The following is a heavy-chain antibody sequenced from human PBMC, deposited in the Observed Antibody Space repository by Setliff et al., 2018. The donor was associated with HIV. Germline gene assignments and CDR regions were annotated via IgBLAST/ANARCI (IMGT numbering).Heavy chain of an antibody. Sequence: SVKVSCKTSGGTFSTYVISWVRQAPGQGLEWMGIINPSGGTTTYAQKFQGRLTISADEFTSTVYMEVRSLRFDDTAVYYCARGRRVVPAAESNWFDPWGQGTLVTVSS. CDR1: GGTFSTYV. J-gene: IGHJ5*02. D-gene: IGHD2-2*01. V-gene: IGHV1-69*11. CDR2: INPSGGTT. CDR3: ARGRRVVPAAESNWFDP.